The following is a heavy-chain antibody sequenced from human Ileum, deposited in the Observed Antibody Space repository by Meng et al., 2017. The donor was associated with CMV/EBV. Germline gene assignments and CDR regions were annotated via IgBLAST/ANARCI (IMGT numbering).Heavy chain of an antibody. Sequence: GGSISRGGYYWSWVRQFPGKGLEWIAYIHHSGTTSHNPSLKSRVSISVDTSENHFSLRLSSVTAADTAVYYCARQLDDFWSGYPLDSWGRGTLVTVSS. CDR1: GGSISRGGYY. D-gene: IGHD3-3*01. V-gene: IGHV4-31*02. CDR3: ARQLDDFWSGYPLDS. J-gene: IGHJ4*02. CDR2: IHHSGTT.